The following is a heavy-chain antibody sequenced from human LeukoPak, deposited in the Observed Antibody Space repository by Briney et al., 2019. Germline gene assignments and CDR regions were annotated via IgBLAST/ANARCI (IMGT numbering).Heavy chain of an antibody. D-gene: IGHD6-6*01. CDR2: IYYSGST. Sequence: SETLSLTCTVSGGSISSYYWSWIRQPPGKGLEWIGYIYYSGSTNYSPSLKSRVTISVDTSKNQFSLKLSSVTAADTAVYYCARASIAARPYYYYYYGMDVWGQGTTVTVSS. CDR3: ARASIAARPYYYYYYGMDV. V-gene: IGHV4-59*01. J-gene: IGHJ6*02. CDR1: GGSISSYY.